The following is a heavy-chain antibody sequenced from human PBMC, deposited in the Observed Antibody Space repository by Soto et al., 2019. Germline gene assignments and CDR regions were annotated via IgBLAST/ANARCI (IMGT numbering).Heavy chain of an antibody. Sequence: GGSLRLSCAASGFTFSSYWMSWVRQAPGKGLEWVANIKQDGSEEYYLDSVEGRFAISRDNAKNSLYLQMNSLRAEDTAVYYCARLYADFWSGFPWGQGTLVTAPQ. CDR3: ARLYADFWSGFP. V-gene: IGHV3-7*01. CDR1: GFTFSSYW. CDR2: IKQDGSEE. J-gene: IGHJ5*02. D-gene: IGHD3-3*01.